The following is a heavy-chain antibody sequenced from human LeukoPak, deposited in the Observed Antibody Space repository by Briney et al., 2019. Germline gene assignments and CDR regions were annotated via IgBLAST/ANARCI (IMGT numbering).Heavy chain of an antibody. Sequence: PGGSLRLSSAASGFTFSSYWMSWVRQAPGTGLEWVANIKQDGSEKYYVDSVKGRFTISRDNAKNSLYLQMNSLRAEDTAVYYCARGDSSGYSNWSDRWGQGTLVTVSS. J-gene: IGHJ5*02. CDR1: GFTFSSYW. V-gene: IGHV3-7*01. CDR2: IKQDGSEK. D-gene: IGHD3-22*01. CDR3: ARGDSSGYSNWSDR.